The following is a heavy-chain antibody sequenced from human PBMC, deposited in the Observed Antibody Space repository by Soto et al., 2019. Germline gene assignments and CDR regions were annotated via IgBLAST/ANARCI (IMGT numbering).Heavy chain of an antibody. CDR1: GFTFNNAW. J-gene: IGHJ4*02. Sequence: EVQLVESGGGLVKPGGSLRLSCAASGFTFNNAWMSWVRQAPGKGLEWVGRIKSKTDGGTSDYAEPVNGRFTISRDDSESTLYLQMNRLKSDDIAVSYGTTVGATHAGAFDYWGQGALVTVSS. D-gene: IGHD3-16*01. CDR2: IKSKTDGGTS. V-gene: IGHV3-15*01. CDR3: TTVGATHAGAFDY.